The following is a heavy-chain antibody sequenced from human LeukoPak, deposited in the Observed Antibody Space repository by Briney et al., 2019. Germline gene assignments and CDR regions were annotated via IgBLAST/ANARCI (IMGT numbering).Heavy chain of an antibody. V-gene: IGHV3-7*01. CDR3: ARDVSLGFWSGYSDY. J-gene: IGHJ4*01. Sequence: GGSLRLSCAASGFIFSDYSMTWVRQAPGKGLECVANLDQGGSDDFYLDSVRGRFIISRDNARNSLYLQMNGLRVEDTAVYYCARDVSLGFWSGYSDYWGHGTLVAVAS. CDR2: LDQGGSDD. CDR1: GFIFSDYS. D-gene: IGHD3-3*01.